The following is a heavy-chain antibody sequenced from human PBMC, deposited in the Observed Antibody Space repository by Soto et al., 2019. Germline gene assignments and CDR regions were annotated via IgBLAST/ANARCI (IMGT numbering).Heavy chain of an antibody. Sequence: TLSLTCTVSGGSISSGDYYWSWIRQPPGKGLEWIGYIYYSGSTYYNPSLKSRVTISVDTSKNQFSLKLSSVTAADTAVYYCAREVVDIVATIYYGMDVWGQGTTVTVSS. CDR1: GGSISSGDYY. J-gene: IGHJ6*02. CDR3: AREVVDIVATIYYGMDV. CDR2: IYYSGST. D-gene: IGHD5-12*01. V-gene: IGHV4-30-4*01.